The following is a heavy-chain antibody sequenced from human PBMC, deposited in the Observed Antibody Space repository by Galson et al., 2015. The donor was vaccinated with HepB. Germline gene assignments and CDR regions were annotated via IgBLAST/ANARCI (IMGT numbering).Heavy chain of an antibody. CDR1: GFTFGSYW. D-gene: IGHD3-10*01. J-gene: IGHJ4*02. CDR3: AVKESGY. V-gene: IGHV3-7*01. Sequence: SLRLSCAASGFTFGSYWIHWVRQAPGKGLEWVGNINLDGSANFYVDSVRGRFTISRDNAKNSVYLQMSSLRAEDTAVYYCAVKESGYWGQGTLVTVAS. CDR2: INLDGSAN.